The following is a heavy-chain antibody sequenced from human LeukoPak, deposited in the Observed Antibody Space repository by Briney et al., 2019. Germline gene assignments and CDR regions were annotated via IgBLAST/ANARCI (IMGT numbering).Heavy chain of an antibody. CDR1: GFTVSSNY. D-gene: IGHD6-6*01. J-gene: IGHJ4*02. Sequence: GGSLRLSCAASGFTVSSNYMSWVRQAPGKGLEWVSYISSSSSNINYADSVRGRFTISRDNAKNSLYLHMDSLRVEDMAVYYCARGGAARPDYWGQGTLVTVSS. CDR2: ISSSSSNI. V-gene: IGHV3-21*01. CDR3: ARGGAARPDY.